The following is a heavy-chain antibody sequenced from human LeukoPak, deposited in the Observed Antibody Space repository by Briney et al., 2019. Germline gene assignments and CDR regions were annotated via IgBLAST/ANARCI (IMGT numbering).Heavy chain of an antibody. CDR3: TRADEYGGNTL. Sequence: PGGSLRLSCAVSGFTFSDSWMHWVRQAPGKGLVWVSRINSDGSITAYADSVKSRFTISRDNAKNTLYLQMNSLRAEDTGVYYCTRADEYGGNTLWGQGTLVTVSS. D-gene: IGHD4-23*01. J-gene: IGHJ4*02. CDR2: INSDGSIT. V-gene: IGHV3-74*01. CDR1: GFTFSDSW.